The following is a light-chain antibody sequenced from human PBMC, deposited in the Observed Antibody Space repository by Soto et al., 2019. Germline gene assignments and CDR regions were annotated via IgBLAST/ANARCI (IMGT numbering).Light chain of an antibody. CDR2: EVS. Sequence: HSALTQPPSAYGAPGQSVTISCTGTSSDVGGYNYVSWYQQHPGKAPKLMIYEVSKRPSGVPDRFSGSKSGNTASLTVSGLQAEDEADYYCSSYAGSNNLKVFGTGTKVTVL. V-gene: IGLV2-8*01. CDR1: SSDVGGYNY. J-gene: IGLJ1*01. CDR3: SSYAGSNNLKV.